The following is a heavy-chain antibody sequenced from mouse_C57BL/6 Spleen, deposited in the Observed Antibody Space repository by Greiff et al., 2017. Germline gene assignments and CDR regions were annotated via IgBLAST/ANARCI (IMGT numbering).Heavy chain of an antibody. CDR3: ARGVVATDYAMDY. CDR2: IDPEDGDT. Sequence: VQLKQSGAELVRPGASVKLSCTASGFNIKDYYMHWVKQRPEQGLEWIGRIDPEDGDTEYAPKFQGKATMTADTSSNTAYLQLSSLTSEDSAVDYCARGVVATDYAMDYWGQGTSVTVSS. V-gene: IGHV14-1*01. J-gene: IGHJ4*01. D-gene: IGHD1-1*01. CDR1: GFNIKDYY.